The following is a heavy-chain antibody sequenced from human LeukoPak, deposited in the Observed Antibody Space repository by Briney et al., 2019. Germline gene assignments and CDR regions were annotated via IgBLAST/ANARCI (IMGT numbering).Heavy chain of an antibody. CDR2: ISTDGSSR. D-gene: IGHD2/OR15-2a*01. J-gene: IGHJ6*02. V-gene: IGHV3-74*01. CDR1: GFTFSSYW. Sequence: GGSLRLSCAASGFTFSSYWMHWLRQEPRKGLAWVSRISTDGSSRSYPDSVKGRFTISRDNGKNTSYLQMNSLRAEDTAVYYCASYLTSIPSGMDVWGQGATVTVSS. CDR3: ASYLTSIPSGMDV.